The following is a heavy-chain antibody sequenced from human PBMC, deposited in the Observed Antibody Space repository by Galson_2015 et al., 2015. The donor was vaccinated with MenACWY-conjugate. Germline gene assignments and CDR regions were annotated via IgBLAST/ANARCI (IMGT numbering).Heavy chain of an antibody. CDR3: ARGWEQQLVRGHFYGLDV. V-gene: IGHV3-11*06. J-gene: IGHJ6*02. CDR1: GFTFTDYY. D-gene: IGHD1-1*01. CDR2: ISSSGTST. Sequence: CAASGFTFTDYYMSWIRQAPGKGLEWVSYISSSGTSTNYGDSVKGRFTISRDNPKNSLSLEMNSLRAEDTAIYYCARGWEQQLVRGHFYGLDVWGQGTTVTVSS.